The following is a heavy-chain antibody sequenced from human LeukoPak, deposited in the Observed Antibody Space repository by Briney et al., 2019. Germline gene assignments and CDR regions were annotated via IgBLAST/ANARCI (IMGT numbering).Heavy chain of an antibody. CDR1: GFTFSSYA. CDR3: AKNGGDSYGTGHFDC. D-gene: IGHD5-18*01. CDR2: ISGSGGST. J-gene: IGHJ4*02. V-gene: IGHV3-23*01. Sequence: GGSLRLSCAASGFTFSSYAMTWVRQAPGKGLEWVSAISGSGGSTFYADFVKGRFTISRDNPKNTLFLHVSGLRAEDTAIYYCAKNGGDSYGTGHFDCWGQGALVTVSS.